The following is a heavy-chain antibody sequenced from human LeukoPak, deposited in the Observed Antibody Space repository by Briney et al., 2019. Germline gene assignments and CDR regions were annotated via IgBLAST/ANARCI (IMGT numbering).Heavy chain of an antibody. J-gene: IGHJ4*02. CDR3: ARGGFTSSWYWVY. CDR2: IKPDGSDK. CDR1: GFTLTSCW. V-gene: IGHV3-7*01. D-gene: IGHD6-13*01. Sequence: GGSLRLSCAASGFTLTSCWMTWVRQLPGEGLEWVANIKPDGSDKYYVDSVKGRFTISRDKAKNSLYLQMNSLRAEDTAVYYCARGGFTSSWYWVYWGQETLVSVSS.